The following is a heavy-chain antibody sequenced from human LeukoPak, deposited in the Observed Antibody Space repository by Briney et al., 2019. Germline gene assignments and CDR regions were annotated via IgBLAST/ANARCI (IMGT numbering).Heavy chain of an antibody. Sequence: ASVKVSCKASGYIFTGYYMHWVRQAPGQGLEWMGWISAYNGNTHYAQKLQGRVTMTTDTSTSTAYMELRSLRSDDTAVYYCARERVYGGCAAFDIWGQGTMVTVSS. CDR3: ARERVYGGCAAFDI. CDR1: GYIFTGYY. D-gene: IGHD5/OR15-5a*01. J-gene: IGHJ3*02. CDR2: ISAYNGNT. V-gene: IGHV1-18*04.